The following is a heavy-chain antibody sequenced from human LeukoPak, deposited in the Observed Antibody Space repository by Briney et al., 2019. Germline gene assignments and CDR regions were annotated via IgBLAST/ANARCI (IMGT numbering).Heavy chain of an antibody. CDR2: IYTSGST. CDR3: ARDGTGTTSFDYYYGMDV. Sequence: PSETLSLTCTVSGGSISSYYWSWIRQPAGKGLEWIGRIYTSGSTNYNPSLKSRVTMSVGTSKNQFSLKLSSVTAADTAVYYCARDGTGTTSFDYYYGMDVWGQGTTVTVSS. V-gene: IGHV4-4*07. CDR1: GGSISSYY. J-gene: IGHJ6*02. D-gene: IGHD1-1*01.